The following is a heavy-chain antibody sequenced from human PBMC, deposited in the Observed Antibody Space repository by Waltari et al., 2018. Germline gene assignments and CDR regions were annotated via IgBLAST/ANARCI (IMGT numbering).Heavy chain of an antibody. CDR3: ARGYNYGPYYFDY. D-gene: IGHD5-12*01. CDR1: GDTFKNYA. V-gene: IGHV1-69*04. J-gene: IGHJ4*02. Sequence: QVQLVQSGAEVKRPGSSVKVSCKASGDTFKNYAISWVRQAPGLGLEWIGRILPIVDRDHYAQKFQGRLTITADKSTTTAYMELTGLTSEDTAVYYCARGYNYGPYYFDYWGQGTLVSVSS. CDR2: ILPIVDRD.